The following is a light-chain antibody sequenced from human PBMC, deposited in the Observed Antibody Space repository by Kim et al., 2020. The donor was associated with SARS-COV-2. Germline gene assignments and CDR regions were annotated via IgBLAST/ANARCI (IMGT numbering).Light chain of an antibody. Sequence: SVGDRVTITCRASQGISNFLAWYQQKPGKVPKLLIFAASTLQSGVPSRFSGSGSGTDFTLTISSLQPEDVATYYCQKYNSAPPLTFGGGTKVDIK. CDR1: QGISNF. V-gene: IGKV1-27*01. CDR2: AAS. J-gene: IGKJ4*01. CDR3: QKYNSAPPLT.